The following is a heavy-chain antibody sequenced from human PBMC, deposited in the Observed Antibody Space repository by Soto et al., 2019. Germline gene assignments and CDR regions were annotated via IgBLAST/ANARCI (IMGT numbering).Heavy chain of an antibody. V-gene: IGHV3-64*01. J-gene: IGHJ4*02. Sequence: GSLRLSCAASEFTFSSYAMHWVRQAPGKGLEYVSAISSNGGSTYYANSVKGRFTISRDNSKNTLYLQMGSLRAEDMAVYYCARDLYTDRIAVAVCWGQGTLVTVSS. D-gene: IGHD6-19*01. CDR1: EFTFSSYA. CDR2: ISSNGGST. CDR3: ARDLYTDRIAVAVC.